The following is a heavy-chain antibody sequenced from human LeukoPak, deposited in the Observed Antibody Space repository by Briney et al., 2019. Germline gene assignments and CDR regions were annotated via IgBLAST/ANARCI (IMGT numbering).Heavy chain of an antibody. D-gene: IGHD3-10*01. CDR2: ISSSSSYI. Sequence: PGGSLRLSCAASGFTFSSYSMNWVRQAPGKGLEWVSSISSSSSYIYYADSVKGRFTISRDNAKNLLYLQMNSLRAEDTAVYYCARGLSGRLDIWGQGTMVTVSS. CDR1: GFTFSSYS. V-gene: IGHV3-21*01. CDR3: ARGLSGRLDI. J-gene: IGHJ3*02.